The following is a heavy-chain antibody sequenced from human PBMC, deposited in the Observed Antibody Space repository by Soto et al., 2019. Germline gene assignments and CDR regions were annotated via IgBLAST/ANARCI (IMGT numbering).Heavy chain of an antibody. Sequence: GGSLRLSCAASGFTFSSYEMNWVRQAPGKGLEWVSYISSSGSTIYYADSVKGRFTISRDNAKNSLYLQMNSLRAEDTAVYYCASYYYDSSGYYYPAEYFQHWGQGTLVTVS. D-gene: IGHD3-22*01. CDR3: ASYYYDSSGYYYPAEYFQH. J-gene: IGHJ1*01. V-gene: IGHV3-48*03. CDR2: ISSSGSTI. CDR1: GFTFSSYE.